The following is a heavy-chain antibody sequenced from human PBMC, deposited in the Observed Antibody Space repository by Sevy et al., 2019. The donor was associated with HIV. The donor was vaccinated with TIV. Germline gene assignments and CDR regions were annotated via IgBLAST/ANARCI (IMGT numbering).Heavy chain of an antibody. D-gene: IGHD3-16*01. V-gene: IGHV1-58*01. Sequence: ASVKVSCKASGFTFSNSAVQGVGQTGGPGLEGVGWSVVGRDNTNYAQKFKERVTISRDMSTRTAYMELSSLRSEDTAVYYCAAEDMTRFGGPLRVFDMWGQGTMVTVSS. J-gene: IGHJ3*02. CDR1: GFTFSNSA. CDR3: AAEDMTRFGGPLRVFDM. CDR2: SVVGRDNT.